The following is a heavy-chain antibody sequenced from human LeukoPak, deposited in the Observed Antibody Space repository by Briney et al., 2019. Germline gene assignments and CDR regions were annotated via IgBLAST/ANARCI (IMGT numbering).Heavy chain of an antibody. D-gene: IGHD6-13*01. Sequence: GSVNVSFKASGYTYTSYVINGVRPATGQGLDWMGLMNPNRGNTGYAQKFHGRATITMNTHIRKAYISSSSLREGGEAGYYFAGGPGGAAVDFDYWGQGTMVTVSS. J-gene: IGHJ4*02. V-gene: IGHV1-8*03. CDR2: MNPNRGNT. CDR3: AGGPGGAAVDFDY. CDR1: GYTYTSYV.